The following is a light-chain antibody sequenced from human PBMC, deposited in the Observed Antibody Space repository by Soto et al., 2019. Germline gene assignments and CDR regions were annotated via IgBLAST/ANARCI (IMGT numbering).Light chain of an antibody. Sequence: DIPLTQSPSFLSASVGDRVTITCRASQGISSYLAWYRQKPGKAPKLLIYAASTLQSGVPSRCSGSGSGTEFTLTISSLQPEDVATYYCQQLNSYLALTFGGGTKVEIK. CDR2: AAS. CDR3: QQLNSYLALT. J-gene: IGKJ4*01. V-gene: IGKV1-9*01. CDR1: QGISSY.